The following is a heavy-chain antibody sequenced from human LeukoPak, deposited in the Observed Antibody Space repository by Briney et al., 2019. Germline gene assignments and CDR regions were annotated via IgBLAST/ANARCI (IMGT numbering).Heavy chain of an antibody. CDR2: IRSKAYGGTT. V-gene: IGHV3-49*03. CDR1: GFTFGDYA. CDR3: TRDPLSSGWPYYFDY. Sequence: GGSLRLSCTASGFTFGDYATSWFRQAPGKGLEWVGFIRSKAYGGTTEYAASVKGRFTISRDDSKSIAYLQMNSLKTEDTAVYYCTRDPLSSGWPYYFDYWGQGTLVTVSS. D-gene: IGHD6-19*01. J-gene: IGHJ4*02.